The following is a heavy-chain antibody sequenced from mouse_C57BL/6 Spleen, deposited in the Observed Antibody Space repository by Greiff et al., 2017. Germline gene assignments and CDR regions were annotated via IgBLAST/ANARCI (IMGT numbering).Heavy chain of an antibody. V-gene: IGHV1-72*01. CDR1: GYTFTSYW. CDR2: IDPNSGGT. J-gene: IGHJ4*01. CDR3: ARSRTCYAMDY. Sequence: VQLQQPGAELVKPGASVKLSCKASGYTFTSYWMHWVKQRPGRGLEWIGRIDPNSGGTKYNEKFKSKATLTVDKPSSTAYMQRSSLTSEDSAVYYCARSRTCYAMDYWGQGTSVTVSS.